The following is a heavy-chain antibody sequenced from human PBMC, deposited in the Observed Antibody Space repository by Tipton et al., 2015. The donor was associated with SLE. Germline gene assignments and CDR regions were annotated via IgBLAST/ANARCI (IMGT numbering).Heavy chain of an antibody. CDR3: ARGGDDFWGGPKIDS. D-gene: IGHD3-3*01. V-gene: IGHV4-31*03. CDR1: GGSVNSGRYY. Sequence: TLSLTCTVSGGSVNSGRYYWSWTRQHPGKGLEWIGYIHYSGSTYYNPSLKSRVTISVDTSKSQFSLRLNLVTAADTAVYYCARGGDDFWGGPKIDSWGQGTLVTVSS. CDR2: IHYSGST. J-gene: IGHJ4*02.